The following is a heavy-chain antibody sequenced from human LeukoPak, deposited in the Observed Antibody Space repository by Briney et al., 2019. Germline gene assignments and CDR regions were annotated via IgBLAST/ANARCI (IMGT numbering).Heavy chain of an antibody. Sequence: PGGSLRLSCSASGFTFSSYAMVCVRQAPGKGLECISGISSNGGSTYYADSVKGRFTISRDNSKNTLYLQMSSLRAEDMAVHYCVKGYYDYVWGSYPFDYWGQGTLVTVSS. J-gene: IGHJ4*02. CDR1: GFTFSSYA. V-gene: IGHV3-64D*09. CDR2: ISSNGGST. CDR3: VKGYYDYVWGSYPFDY. D-gene: IGHD3-16*02.